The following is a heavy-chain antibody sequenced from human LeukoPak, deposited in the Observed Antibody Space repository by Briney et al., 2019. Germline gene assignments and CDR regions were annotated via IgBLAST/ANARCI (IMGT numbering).Heavy chain of an antibody. J-gene: IGHJ4*02. CDR3: ARSNQADDY. V-gene: IGHV3-23*01. D-gene: IGHD1-14*01. CDR1: GFTFSSYA. Sequence: GGSLRLSCAASGFTFSSYAMSWVRQAPGKGLEWVSAISGSGGSTYYADSVKGRFTISRDNAKNMLYLQMDSLRAEDTGIYYCARSNQADDYWGQGTLVTVSS. CDR2: ISGSGGST.